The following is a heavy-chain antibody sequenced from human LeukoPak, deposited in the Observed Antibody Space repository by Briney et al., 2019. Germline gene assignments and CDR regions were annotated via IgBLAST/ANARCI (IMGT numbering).Heavy chain of an antibody. CDR3: ARDPCSSTSCYTGTFDY. CDR2: IYSGGST. D-gene: IGHD2-2*02. Sequence: GGSLRLSCAASGFTVSSNYMSWVRQAPGKGLEWVSVIYSGGSTYYADSVKGRFTISRDNSKDTLYLRMNSLRAEDTAVYYCARDPCSSTSCYTGTFDYWGQGTLVTVSS. CDR1: GFTVSSNY. V-gene: IGHV3-66*01. J-gene: IGHJ4*02.